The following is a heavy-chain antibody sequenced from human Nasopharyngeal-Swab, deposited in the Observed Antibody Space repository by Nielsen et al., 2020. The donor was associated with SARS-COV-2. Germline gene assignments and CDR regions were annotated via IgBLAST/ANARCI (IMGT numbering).Heavy chain of an antibody. Sequence: GGSLRLSCAASGFTVSSNYMSWVRQAPGKGLEWVSVIYSGGNTNYADSVKGRFTISRDNSKNTLYLQMNSLRAEDTAVYYCARGAITMVRGVIGTHAFDIWGQGTMVTVSS. CDR2: IYSGGNT. V-gene: IGHV3-53*01. CDR3: ARGAITMVRGVIGTHAFDI. CDR1: GFTVSSNY. D-gene: IGHD3-10*01. J-gene: IGHJ3*02.